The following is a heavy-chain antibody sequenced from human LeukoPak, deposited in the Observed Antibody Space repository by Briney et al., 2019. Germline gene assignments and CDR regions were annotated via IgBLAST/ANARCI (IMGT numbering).Heavy chain of an antibody. CDR2: IRYDGSSK. V-gene: IGHV3-30*02. CDR1: GFTFNSYG. Sequence: PGGSLRLSCAASGFTFNSYGMHWVRQAPGKGLEWVAFIRYDGSSKYYVDSVKGRFTISRDNSKNTLYLQMNSLRAEDTAVYFCAKGSGWEASYFYYYMDVWGKGTTVTISS. CDR3: AKGSGWEASYFYYYMDV. D-gene: IGHD1-26*01. J-gene: IGHJ6*03.